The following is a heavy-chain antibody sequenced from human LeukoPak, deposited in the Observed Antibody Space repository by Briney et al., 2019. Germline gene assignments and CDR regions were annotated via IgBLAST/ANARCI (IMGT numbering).Heavy chain of an antibody. J-gene: IGHJ4*02. V-gene: IGHV1-2*02. CDR2: INPNSVGT. D-gene: IGHD3-3*01. CDR1: RYTFTGYY. Sequence: GASVKVSCKASRYTFTGYYMHWVRQAPGQGLEWMGWINPNSVGTNYAQKFQGRVTMTRETSISTAYMELSRLRSDDTAVYYCARVSTIRGLDYWGQGTLVTVSS. CDR3: ARVSTIRGLDY.